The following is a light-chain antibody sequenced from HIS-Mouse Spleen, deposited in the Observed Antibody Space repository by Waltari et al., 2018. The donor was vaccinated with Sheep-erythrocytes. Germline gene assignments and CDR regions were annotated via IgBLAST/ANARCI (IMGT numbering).Light chain of an antibody. Sequence: SYELTQPPSVSVSPGQTARITCSGDKLGDTYACWYQQKPGHSPVLVIYQDSKRPSGIPERFSGSNSGNTATLTISGTQAMDEADYYCQAWDSSTVVFGGGTKLTVL. CDR3: QAWDSSTVV. J-gene: IGLJ2*01. CDR2: QDS. CDR1: KLGDTY. V-gene: IGLV3-1*01.